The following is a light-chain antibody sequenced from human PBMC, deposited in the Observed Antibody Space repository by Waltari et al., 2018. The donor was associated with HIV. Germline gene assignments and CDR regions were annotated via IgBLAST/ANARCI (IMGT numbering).Light chain of an antibody. Sequence: QSVLTQPTSASGTPGQKITISCSGNISNIGRNSVNWYQQFSGAAPKLLIFSNNQHPSGVPARVSGSKSGSAASLAISGLHSDDEAIYHCATWDDTLSGPVFGGGTKLTVL. V-gene: IGLV1-44*01. CDR1: ISNIGRNS. CDR3: ATWDDTLSGPV. CDR2: SNN. J-gene: IGLJ3*02.